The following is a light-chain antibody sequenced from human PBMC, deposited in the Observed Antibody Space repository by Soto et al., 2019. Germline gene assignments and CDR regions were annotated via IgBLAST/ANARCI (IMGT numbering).Light chain of an antibody. CDR1: SSNIGAGSD. Sequence: QSALTQPPSISGAPGQRVTISCTGSSSNIGAGSDVHWYHQLPGTAPKLLIYGNTNRPSGVPDRFSGSKSGTSASLAIAGLQTEDEGYYCCQAYDSRLSGLYVFGTGTKVTVL. J-gene: IGLJ1*01. CDR2: GNT. V-gene: IGLV1-40*01. CDR3: QAYDSRLSGLYV.